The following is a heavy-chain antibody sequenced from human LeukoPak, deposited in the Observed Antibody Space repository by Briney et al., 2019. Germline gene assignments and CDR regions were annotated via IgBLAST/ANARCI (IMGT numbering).Heavy chain of an antibody. Sequence: PGGSLTLFCAASGLPFSDYYMSWLRQAPGEGLEWVSYISSSGSTIYYADSVKGRFTISRDNAKNSLYLQMNSLRAEDTAVYYCARDLRAAASTNYWGQGTLVTVSS. D-gene: IGHD6-13*01. CDR2: ISSSGSTI. CDR3: ARDLRAAASTNY. CDR1: GLPFSDYY. V-gene: IGHV3-11*04. J-gene: IGHJ4*02.